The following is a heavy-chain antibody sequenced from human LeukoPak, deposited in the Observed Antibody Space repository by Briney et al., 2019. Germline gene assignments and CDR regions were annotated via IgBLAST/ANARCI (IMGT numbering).Heavy chain of an antibody. Sequence: SVKVSCKASGGTFTSYAISWVRQAPGQGLEWMGGIIPIFGTANYAQKFQGRVTITADESTSTAYMELSSLRSEDTAVYYCARLGPYYDSSGYGEYNWFDPWGQGTLVTVSS. CDR2: IIPIFGTA. CDR1: GGTFTSYA. J-gene: IGHJ5*02. D-gene: IGHD3-22*01. V-gene: IGHV1-69*13. CDR3: ARLGPYYDSSGYGEYNWFDP.